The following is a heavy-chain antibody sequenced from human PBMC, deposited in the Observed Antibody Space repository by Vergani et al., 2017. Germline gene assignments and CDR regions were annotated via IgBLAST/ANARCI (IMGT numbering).Heavy chain of an antibody. V-gene: IGHV3-30*02. J-gene: IGHJ4*02. Sequence: QVQLVESGGGVVQPGGSLRLSRAASGFTFSSYGMHWVRQAPGKGLEWVAFIRYDGSNKYHADAVKGRFTISRDNSKNTLYLQMNSLRTEGTAVYYCAKDSVYYYDSSGSPRPRTDYWGQGTLVTVSS. CDR2: IRYDGSNK. D-gene: IGHD3-22*01. CDR1: GFTFSSYG. CDR3: AKDSVYYYDSSGSPRPRTDY.